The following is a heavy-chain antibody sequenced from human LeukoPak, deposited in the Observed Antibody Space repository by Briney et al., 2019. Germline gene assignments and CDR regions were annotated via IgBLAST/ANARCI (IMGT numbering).Heavy chain of an antibody. CDR1: GGSISSSSYY. D-gene: IGHD2-15*01. Sequence: SETLSLTCTVSGGSISSSSYYRGWIRQPPGKGLEWIGSIYYSGSTYYNPSLKSRVTISVDTSKNQFSLKLSAVTAADTAVYYCARRGSFPTEKAFDIWGQGTMVTVSS. CDR3: ARRGSFPTEKAFDI. V-gene: IGHV4-39*01. J-gene: IGHJ3*02. CDR2: IYYSGST.